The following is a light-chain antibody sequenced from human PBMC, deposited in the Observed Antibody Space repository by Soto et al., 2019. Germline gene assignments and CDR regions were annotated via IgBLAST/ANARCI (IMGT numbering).Light chain of an antibody. V-gene: IGKV1-9*01. J-gene: IGKJ3*01. CDR1: QGVSSY. Sequence: QLTQSPSSLSASVGDRVTITCRASQGVSSYLAWYQQKPGKAPKLLIYASSTLQSGVPSRFSGSGSGTDFTLTISSLQPEDFATYYCQQLYSYPITFGPGTKVDIK. CDR3: QQLYSYPIT. CDR2: ASS.